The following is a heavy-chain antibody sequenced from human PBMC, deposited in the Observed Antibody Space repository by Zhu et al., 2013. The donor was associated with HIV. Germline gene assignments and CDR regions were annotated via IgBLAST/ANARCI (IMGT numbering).Heavy chain of an antibody. CDR3: ARDPDAAFDFVGLPATIKRIDY. D-gene: IGHD2-2*02. CDR2: ISTYNGDT. Sequence: QVHLVQSGVEVKKPGASVKVSCKASGYIFTTYGISWLRQAPGQGLEWMGWISTYNGDTNYAQKFQGRVTMTTDTSTSTAYMELRSLRSDDTAVYYCARDPDAAFDFVGLPATIKRIDYWGQGTLVTVSS. J-gene: IGHJ4*02. V-gene: IGHV1-18*01. CDR1: GYIFTTYG.